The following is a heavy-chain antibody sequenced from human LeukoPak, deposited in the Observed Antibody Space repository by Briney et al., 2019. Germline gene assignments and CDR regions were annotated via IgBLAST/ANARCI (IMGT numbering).Heavy chain of an antibody. D-gene: IGHD3-9*01. CDR2: ISYDGSNK. Sequence: PGGSLRLSCAASGFTFSSYGMHWVRQAPGKGLEWVAVISYDGSNKYYADSVKGRFTISRDNSKNTLYLQMNSLRAEDTAVYYCARGGDFDRARWFDPWGQGILVTVSS. CDR1: GFTFSSYG. J-gene: IGHJ5*02. CDR3: ARGGDFDRARWFDP. V-gene: IGHV3-30*03.